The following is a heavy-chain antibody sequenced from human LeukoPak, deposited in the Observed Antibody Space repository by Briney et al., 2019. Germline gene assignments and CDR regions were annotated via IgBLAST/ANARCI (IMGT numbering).Heavy chain of an antibody. D-gene: IGHD2-15*01. CDR3: ATPSGGGSYDHWFDP. J-gene: IGHJ5*02. CDR2: VDPEDGET. Sequence: ASVKVSCKXSGYTFTDYYMHWVQQAPRKGLEWMGLVDPEDGETIYAEKFQGRVTITADTSTDTAYMELSSLRSEDTAVYYCATPSGGGSYDHWFDPWGQGTLVTVSS. CDR1: GYTFTDYY. V-gene: IGHV1-69-2*01.